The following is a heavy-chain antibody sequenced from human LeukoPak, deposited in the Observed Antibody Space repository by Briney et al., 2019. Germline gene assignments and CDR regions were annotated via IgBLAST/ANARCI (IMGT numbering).Heavy chain of an antibody. V-gene: IGHV4-38-2*01. CDR1: GYSISSGYY. D-gene: IGHD3-3*01. Sequence: PSETLPLTXAVSGYSISSGYYWGWIRQPPGKGLECIGSIYHSGSTYYNPSLKSRVTISVDTSKNQFSLKLSSVTAADTAVYYCASLYYDFWSGYSDYWYFDLWGRGTLVTVSS. CDR3: ASLYYDFWSGYSDYWYFDL. CDR2: IYHSGST. J-gene: IGHJ2*01.